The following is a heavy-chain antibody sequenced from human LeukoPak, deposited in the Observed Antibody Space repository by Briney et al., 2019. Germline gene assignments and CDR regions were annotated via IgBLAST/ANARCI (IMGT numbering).Heavy chain of an antibody. CDR3: GRGTYYYDSSGYFFWGDAFDI. CDR2: IIPIFGTA. V-gene: IGHV1-69*13. D-gene: IGHD3-22*01. Sequence: ASVKVSCKASGGTFSSYAISWVRQAPGQGLEWMGGIIPIFGTANYAQKFQGRVTITADESTSTAYMELSSLRSEDTAVYYGGRGTYYYDSSGYFFWGDAFDIWGQGTMVTVSS. CDR1: GGTFSSYA. J-gene: IGHJ3*02.